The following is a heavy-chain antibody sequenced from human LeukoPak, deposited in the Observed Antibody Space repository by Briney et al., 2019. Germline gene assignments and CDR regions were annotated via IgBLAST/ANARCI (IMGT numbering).Heavy chain of an antibody. CDR2: INNDGSST. D-gene: IGHD6-13*01. J-gene: IGHJ4*02. CDR3: ARPQAPYSSRSTFDY. Sequence: PGGSLRLSCAASGFTFSTYWVHWVRQAPGKGLVWVSRINNDGSSTSYADSVKGRFTISRDNAKNTLYLQMNSLRAEDTAVYYCARPQAPYSSRSTFDYWGQGALVTVSS. V-gene: IGHV3-74*01. CDR1: GFTFSTYW.